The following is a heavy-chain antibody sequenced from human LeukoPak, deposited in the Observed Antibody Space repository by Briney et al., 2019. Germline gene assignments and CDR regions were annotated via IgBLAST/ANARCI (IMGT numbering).Heavy chain of an antibody. CDR2: ISYDGSNK. J-gene: IGHJ4*02. CDR1: GFTFSSYG. D-gene: IGHD6-13*01. Sequence: PGRSLRLSCAASGFTFSSYGMHWVRQAPGKGLEWVAVISYDGSNKYYADSVKGRFTISRDNSKNTLYPQMNSLRAEDTAVYYCAKDLGSSSWYLPDYWGQGTLVTVSS. V-gene: IGHV3-30*18. CDR3: AKDLGSSSWYLPDY.